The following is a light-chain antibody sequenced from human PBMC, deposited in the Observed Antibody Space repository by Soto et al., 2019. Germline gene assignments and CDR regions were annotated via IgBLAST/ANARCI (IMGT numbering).Light chain of an antibody. V-gene: IGKV3-15*01. Sequence: EILMTQSPATLSVSPGERATLSCRASQSVSSYLAWYQQKPGKAPRLLIYGASTRATGIPARFSGSGSGTEFTLTISSLQSEDFAVYYCQQYNNCPLTFGGGTKVEIK. CDR2: GAS. J-gene: IGKJ4*01. CDR1: QSVSSY. CDR3: QQYNNCPLT.